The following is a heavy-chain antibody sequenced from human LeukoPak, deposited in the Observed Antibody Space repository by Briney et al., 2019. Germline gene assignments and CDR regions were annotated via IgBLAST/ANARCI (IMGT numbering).Heavy chain of an antibody. CDR3: ARGVPASIVVVVAATGTLDY. V-gene: IGHV1-8*01. J-gene: IGHJ4*02. Sequence: ASVKVSCKASGYTFTSYDINWVRQATGQGLEWMGWMNPNSGNTGYAQKFQGRVTMTRNTSISTAYMELSSLRSGDTAVYYCARGVPASIVVVVAATGTLDYWGQGTLVTVSS. CDR2: MNPNSGNT. D-gene: IGHD2-15*01. CDR1: GYTFTSYD.